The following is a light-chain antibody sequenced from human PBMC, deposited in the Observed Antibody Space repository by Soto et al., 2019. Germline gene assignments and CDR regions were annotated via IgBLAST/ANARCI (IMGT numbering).Light chain of an antibody. Sequence: EIVLTPSPATLSLSPVERATLSCRASQSVSSYLAWYQQKPGQAPRLLIYDASRRATGIPDRFSGSGSGTDFTLTISRLEPEDFAVYYCQQYGTSRRTFGQGTKVDIK. J-gene: IGKJ1*01. CDR2: DAS. CDR1: QSVSSY. V-gene: IGKV3-20*01. CDR3: QQYGTSRRT.